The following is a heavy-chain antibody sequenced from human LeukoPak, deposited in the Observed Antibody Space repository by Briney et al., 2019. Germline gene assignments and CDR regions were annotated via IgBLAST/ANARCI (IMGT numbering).Heavy chain of an antibody. V-gene: IGHV4-30-2*01. J-gene: IGHJ4*02. CDR2: IYHSGST. D-gene: IGHD3-10*01. Sequence: PSETLSLTCAVSGDSISSGGYSWSWLRQPPGKGLEWIGYIYHSGSTYYNPSLKSRATISVDRSKNQFSLKLSSVTAADTAVYYCARDALLPTNWGQGTLVTVSS. CDR3: ARDALLPTN. CDR1: GDSISSGGYS.